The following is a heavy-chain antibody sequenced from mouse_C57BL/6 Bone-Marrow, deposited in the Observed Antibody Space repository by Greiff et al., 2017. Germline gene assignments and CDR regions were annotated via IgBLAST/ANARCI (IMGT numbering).Heavy chain of an antibody. Sequence: VQLQQSGPELVKPGASVKISCKASDYAFSSSWMNWVKQRPGKGLEWIGRIYPGDGDTNYNGKFKGKATLTADKSSSTAYMQLSSLTSEDSAVYFCARCSFAYWGQGTLVTVSA. CDR2: IYPGDGDT. J-gene: IGHJ3*01. CDR1: DYAFSSSW. V-gene: IGHV1-82*01. CDR3: ARCSFAY.